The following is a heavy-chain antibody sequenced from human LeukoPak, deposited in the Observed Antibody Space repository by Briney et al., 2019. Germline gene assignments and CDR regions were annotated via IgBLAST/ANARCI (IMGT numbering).Heavy chain of an antibody. CDR1: GYTFTSYY. CDR2: INPSGGST. Sequence: GASVKVSCKASGYTFTSYYMYWVRQAPGQGLEWMGMINPSGGSTTYAQKFQGRVTMTRDTSTSTVYMELSSLRAEDTAVYYCAKALGRQWLEIDYWGQGTLVTVSS. D-gene: IGHD6-19*01. CDR3: AKALGRQWLEIDY. V-gene: IGHV1-46*01. J-gene: IGHJ4*02.